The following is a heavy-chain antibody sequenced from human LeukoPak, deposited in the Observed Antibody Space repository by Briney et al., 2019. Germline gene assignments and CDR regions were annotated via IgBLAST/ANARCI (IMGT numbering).Heavy chain of an antibody. CDR1: GGSISSSSYY. J-gene: IGHJ4*02. D-gene: IGHD4-23*01. CDR2: IYYSGST. Sequence: PSETLSFTCTVSGGSISSSSYYWGWIRQPPGKGLEWIGSIYYSGSTYYNPSLKSRVTISVDTSKNQFSLKLSSVTAADTAVYYCASLTTVDLYFDYWGQGTLVTVSS. CDR3: ASLTTVDLYFDY. V-gene: IGHV4-39*01.